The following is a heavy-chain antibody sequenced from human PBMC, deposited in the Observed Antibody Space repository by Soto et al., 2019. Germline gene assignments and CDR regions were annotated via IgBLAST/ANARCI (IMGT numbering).Heavy chain of an antibody. D-gene: IGHD5-18*01. J-gene: IGHJ4*02. V-gene: IGHV4-59*01. Sequence: SETLSLTCTVSGGSIRSGDRSWIRQPAGRGLEWIGYIYYSGSTNYNPSLKSRVTISVDTSKNQFSLKLSSVTAADTAVYYCARGRIQLWYPFDYWGQGTLVTVSS. CDR1: GGSIRSGD. CDR3: ARGRIQLWYPFDY. CDR2: IYYSGST.